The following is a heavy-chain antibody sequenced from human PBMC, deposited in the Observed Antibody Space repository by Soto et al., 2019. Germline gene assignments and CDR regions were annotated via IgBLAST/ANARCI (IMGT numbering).Heavy chain of an antibody. V-gene: IGHV4-59*01. J-gene: IGHJ4*02. CDR2: IYYSGST. CDR3: ARDGYGDYVLDY. D-gene: IGHD4-17*01. CDR1: GGSISSYY. Sequence: QVQLQESGPGLVKPSETLSLTCTVSGGSISSYYWSWIRQPPGKGLEWIGYIYYSGSTNYNPSLKRRVTISVDTSKNQFSLKLSSVTAADTAVYYCARDGYGDYVLDYWGQGTLVTVSS.